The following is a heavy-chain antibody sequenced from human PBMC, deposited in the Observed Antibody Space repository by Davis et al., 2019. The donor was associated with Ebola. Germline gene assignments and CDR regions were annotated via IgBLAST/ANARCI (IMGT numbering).Heavy chain of an antibody. V-gene: IGHV3-48*04. D-gene: IGHD5-12*01. CDR2: ISSSGSTI. CDR1: GVTFSSYW. Sequence: GGSLRLSCAASGVTFSSYWMHWVRQAPGKGLEWVSYISSSGSTIYYADSVKGRFTISRDNAKNSLYLQMNSLRAEDTAVYYCARDFKWLRFGYYYYYGMDVWGQGTTVTVSS. J-gene: IGHJ6*02. CDR3: ARDFKWLRFGYYYYYGMDV.